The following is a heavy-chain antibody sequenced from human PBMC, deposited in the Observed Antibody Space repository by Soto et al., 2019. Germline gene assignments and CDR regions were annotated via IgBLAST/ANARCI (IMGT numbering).Heavy chain of an antibody. V-gene: IGHV4-31*03. CDR3: ARDLPPSYDSSGYSVFDI. Sequence: SETLSLTCTVSGGSISSGGYYWSWIRQHPGTGLEWIGHISYSGSTYYNTSLKSRVTISVDTSKNQFSLIVSSVTAADTAVYYCARDLPPSYDSSGYSVFDIWGQGTMVTVSS. CDR2: ISYSGST. D-gene: IGHD3-22*01. CDR1: GGSISSGGYY. J-gene: IGHJ3*02.